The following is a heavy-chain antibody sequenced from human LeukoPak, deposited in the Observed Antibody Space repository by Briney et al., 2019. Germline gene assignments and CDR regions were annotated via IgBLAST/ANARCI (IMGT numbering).Heavy chain of an antibody. J-gene: IGHJ3*02. D-gene: IGHD3-22*01. Sequence: GGSLRLSCAASGFIFSSYAMHWVRQAPGKGLEWVAVISYDGSNKYYADSVKGRFTISRDKSKNTLYLQMNSLRAEDTAVYYCARALDYYDRSGYFAGAFDIWGQGTMVTVSS. V-gene: IGHV3-30*04. CDR1: GFIFSSYA. CDR2: ISYDGSNK. CDR3: ARALDYYDRSGYFAGAFDI.